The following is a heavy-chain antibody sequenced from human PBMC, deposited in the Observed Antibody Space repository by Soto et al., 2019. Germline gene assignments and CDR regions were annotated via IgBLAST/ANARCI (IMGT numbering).Heavy chain of an antibody. Sequence: QVQLQESGPGLVKPSGTLSLTCAVSGDSISTNHWWTWVRQPPGKGLEWIGEVYHSGSTNYSPSPKSRFGISVDMSNNLFSLTLTFVNAEDTAVYYFESSGGGEDYWGQGTLVTVSS. CDR3: ESSGGGEDY. CDR1: GDSISTNHW. J-gene: IGHJ4*02. CDR2: VYHSGST. D-gene: IGHD3-16*01. V-gene: IGHV4-4*02.